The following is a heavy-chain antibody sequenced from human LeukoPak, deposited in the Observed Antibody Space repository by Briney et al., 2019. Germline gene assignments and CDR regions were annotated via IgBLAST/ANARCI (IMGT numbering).Heavy chain of an antibody. CDR1: GYTFTGCY. CDR2: INPNSGGT. CDR3: ARGHDSSGYPPDY. J-gene: IGHJ4*02. Sequence: ASVKVSCKASGYTFTGCYMHWVRQAPGQGLEWMGWINPNSGGTNYAQKFQGRVTMTRDTSISTAYMELSRLRSDDTAVYYCARGHDSSGYPPDYWGQGTLVTVSS. D-gene: IGHD3-22*01. V-gene: IGHV1-2*02.